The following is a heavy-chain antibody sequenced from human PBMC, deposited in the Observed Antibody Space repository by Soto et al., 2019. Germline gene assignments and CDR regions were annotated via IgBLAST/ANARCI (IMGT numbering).Heavy chain of an antibody. V-gene: IGHV3-23*01. CDR1: GFIFRDYA. D-gene: IGHD6-19*01. CDR3: AKDQFSSGWYNDYYYGLDV. J-gene: IGHJ6*02. Sequence: EVQLLESGGGLVQPGGSLRLSCAASGFIFRDYAMTWVRQAPGKGLEWVSSITGNGGSRYYADPAKGRFTISRDNSRNTLYLQMNSLRAEYTAVYYCAKDQFSSGWYNDYYYGLDVWGQGTTVTVSS. CDR2: ITGNGGSR.